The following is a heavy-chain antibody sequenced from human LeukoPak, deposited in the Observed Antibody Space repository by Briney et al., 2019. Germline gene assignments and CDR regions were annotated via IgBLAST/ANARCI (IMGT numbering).Heavy chain of an antibody. Sequence: LCASVQDSCKASGYTCISYYMHWVRQDTGEGLEWLVIINPSGGSTSYAQKFQGRVTMTRDTATSTVYMELSSLRPEDTAVYYCARDPSRVSRNWSAPWGERTLVTVSS. CDR1: GYTCISYY. D-gene: IGHD2-2*01. V-gene: IGHV1-46*01. J-gene: IGHJ5*02. CDR2: INPSGGST. CDR3: ARDPSRVSRNWSAP.